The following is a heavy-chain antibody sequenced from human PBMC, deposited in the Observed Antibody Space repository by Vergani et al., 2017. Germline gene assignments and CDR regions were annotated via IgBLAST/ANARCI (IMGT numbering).Heavy chain of an antibody. CDR2: ISYDGSNK. CDR1: GFTFSSYA. Sequence: QVQLVESGGGVVQPGRSLRLSCAASGFTFSSYAMQWVRQAPGKGLEWVAVISYDGSNKYYADSVKGRFTISRDNSKNTLYLQMNSLRAEDTAVYYCATLPVAIGFDYWGQGTLVTVSS. D-gene: IGHD2-2*01. CDR3: ATLPVAIGFDY. J-gene: IGHJ4*02. V-gene: IGHV3-30-3*01.